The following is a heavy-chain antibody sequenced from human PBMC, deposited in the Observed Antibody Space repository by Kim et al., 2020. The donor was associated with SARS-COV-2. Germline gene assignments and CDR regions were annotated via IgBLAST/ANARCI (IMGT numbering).Heavy chain of an antibody. Sequence: SETLSLTCTVSGGSISSSSYYWGWIRQPPGKGLEWIGSIYYSGSTYYNPSLKSRVTISVDTSKNQFSLKLSSVTAADTAVYYCARLGSWFDPWGQGTLVTVSA. CDR1: GGSISSSSYY. CDR2: IYYSGST. CDR3: ARLGSWFDP. V-gene: IGHV4-39*01. J-gene: IGHJ5*02. D-gene: IGHD3-10*01.